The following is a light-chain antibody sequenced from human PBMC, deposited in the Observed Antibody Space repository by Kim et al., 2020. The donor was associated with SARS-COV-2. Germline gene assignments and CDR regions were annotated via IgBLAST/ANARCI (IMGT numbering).Light chain of an antibody. J-gene: IGLJ3*02. V-gene: IGLV1-40*01. CDR2: GNS. CDR1: RSNIGAGYD. Sequence: QSVLTQPPSVSGAPGQRVTISCTGSRSNIGAGYDVHWYQQLPGTAPKLLIYGNSNRPSGVPDRFSGSKSGNSASLAITGLQAEDEADYYCQSYDSSLSGSVFGGGTKLTVL. CDR3: QSYDSSLSGSV.